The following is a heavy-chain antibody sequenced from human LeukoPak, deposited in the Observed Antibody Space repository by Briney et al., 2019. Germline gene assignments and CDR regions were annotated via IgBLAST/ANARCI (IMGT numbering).Heavy chain of an antibody. CDR3: ARDPPGEGIDY. Sequence: GGSLRLSCAASGFTFSRYWMHWVRQAPGKGLVWVSRINPDGTSTSYADSVKGRFTISRDNAKNTLYLQMNSLRAEDTAVYSCARDPPGEGIDYWGQGTLVTVSS. CDR1: GFTFSRYW. D-gene: IGHD2-21*01. V-gene: IGHV3-74*01. J-gene: IGHJ4*02. CDR2: INPDGTST.